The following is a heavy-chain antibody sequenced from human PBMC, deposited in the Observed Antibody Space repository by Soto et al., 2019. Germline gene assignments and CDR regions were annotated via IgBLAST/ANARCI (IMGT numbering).Heavy chain of an antibody. CDR1: GFTFSSYG. J-gene: IGHJ6*02. V-gene: IGHV3-33*01. D-gene: IGHD2-2*01. Sequence: GCLRLSCAASGFTFSSYGRHWVRQAPGKGGEWVAGIWYDASNKYYADSVKRRFPISRDNSKNPLYLQMNRLRAGATAVYYCARLGYCSSTSCHRYYCYGMDVWGQGTTVTVSS. CDR3: ARLGYCSSTSCHRYYCYGMDV. CDR2: IWYDASNK.